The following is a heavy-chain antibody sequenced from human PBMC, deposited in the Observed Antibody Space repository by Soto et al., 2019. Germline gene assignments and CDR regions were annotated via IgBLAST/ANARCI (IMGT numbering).Heavy chain of an antibody. J-gene: IGHJ4*02. V-gene: IGHV4-39*01. CDR1: GGPISISPNY. CDR3: VSSINGACKD. Sequence: PSETLSLTCTVSGGPISISPNYWGWIRQSPGKGLEWIGSMTYGGGTAYYNSSLKSRVTISVDTSKNQFSLYLSSVTAEDSAVYYCVSSINGACKDWGKGTVVTVSS. D-gene: IGHD3-10*01. CDR2: MTYGGGTA.